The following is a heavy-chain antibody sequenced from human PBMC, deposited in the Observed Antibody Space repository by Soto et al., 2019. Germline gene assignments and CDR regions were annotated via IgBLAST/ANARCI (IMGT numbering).Heavy chain of an antibody. CDR3: AGGNLDFDY. J-gene: IGHJ4*02. CDR2: IYSGGST. CDR1: GFTVSSNY. Sequence: GESLKISCAASGFTVSSNYMSWVRQAPGKGLEWVSVIYSGGSTYYADSVKGRFTISRDNSKNTLYLQMNSLRAEDTAVYYCAGGNLDFDYWGQGTLVTVSS. V-gene: IGHV3-66*01.